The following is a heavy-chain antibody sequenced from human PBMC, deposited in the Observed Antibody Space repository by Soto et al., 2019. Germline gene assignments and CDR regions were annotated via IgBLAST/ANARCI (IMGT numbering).Heavy chain of an antibody. CDR3: ASVTLWTEPYYYYMDV. V-gene: IGHV3-74*01. CDR2: INSDGSST. Sequence: GGSLRLSCAASGFTFSSYWMHWVRQAPGKGLVWVSRINSDGSSTSYADSVKGRFTISRDNAKNTLYLQMNSLRAEDTAVYYCASVTLWTEPYYYYMDVWGKGTTVTVSS. J-gene: IGHJ6*03. CDR1: GFTFSSYW. D-gene: IGHD2-21*01.